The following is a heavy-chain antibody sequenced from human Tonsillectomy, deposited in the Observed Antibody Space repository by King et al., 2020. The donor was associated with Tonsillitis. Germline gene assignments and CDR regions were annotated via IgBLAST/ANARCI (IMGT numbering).Heavy chain of an antibody. CDR2: IKQDGSEK. CDR1: GFSFSDYW. V-gene: IGHV3-7*03. J-gene: IGHJ6*02. D-gene: IGHD3-3*01. Sequence: VQLVESGGGLVQPGGSLRLSCAVSGFSFSDYWMSWVRQAPGKGLEWVANIKQDGSEKYYVDSVKGRFTISRDNAKNSLYLQMNSLRAEDTAVYYCARDITVFGELDVWGQGTTVTVSS. CDR3: ARDITVFGELDV.